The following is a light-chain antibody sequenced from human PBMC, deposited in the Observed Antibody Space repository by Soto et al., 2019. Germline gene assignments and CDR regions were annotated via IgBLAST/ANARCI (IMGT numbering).Light chain of an antibody. CDR2: EVN. Sequence: SSLNPPPSASGSPGQSFTISCTGTSSDVGGYNYVSWYQQYPGRAPKLMIYEVNKRPSGVPDRFSGSKSGNTASLTVSGLQAEDEADYYCRSYGGSYNYVFGTGTKVTVL. V-gene: IGLV2-8*01. CDR3: RSYGGSYNYV. J-gene: IGLJ1*01. CDR1: SSDVGGYNY.